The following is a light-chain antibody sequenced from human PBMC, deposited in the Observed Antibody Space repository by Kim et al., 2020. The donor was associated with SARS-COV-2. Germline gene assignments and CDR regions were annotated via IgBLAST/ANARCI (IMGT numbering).Light chain of an antibody. CDR3: SSYSSIHTLIV. Sequence: SITSSCTECRGHPMGTNLFSWYQQHPAKAPKLFLYDFTSRPLGISTRFSGSKSGNTVSLTISGLQPEDEADYYCSSYSSIHTLIVFGGGTQLTVL. J-gene: IGLJ2*01. CDR1: RGHPMGTNL. CDR2: DFT. V-gene: IGLV2-14*04.